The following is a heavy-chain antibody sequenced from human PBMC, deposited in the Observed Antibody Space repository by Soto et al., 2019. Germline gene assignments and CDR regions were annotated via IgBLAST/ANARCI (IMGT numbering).Heavy chain of an antibody. CDR3: ARAYQLTYDFDD. CDR1: GVTFRGYA. CDR2: ISDDGSKT. D-gene: IGHD3-9*01. J-gene: IGHJ4*02. V-gene: IGHV3-30*14. Sequence: QVHLVESGGGVVQPGRSLRLSCAGSGVTFRGYAVHWVRQTPGKGLEWVTVISDDGSKTYYADSVKGRFSVSRDDSTNMVFLQMSSLRSEDTAVYHCARAYQLTYDFDDWGPGTPVTVSS.